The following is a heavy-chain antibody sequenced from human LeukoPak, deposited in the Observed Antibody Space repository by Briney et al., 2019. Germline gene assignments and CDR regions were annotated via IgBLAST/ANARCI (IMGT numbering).Heavy chain of an antibody. CDR1: GFTFSDYY. V-gene: IGHV3-11*04. CDR2: ISSSGSTI. D-gene: IGHD6-13*01. J-gene: IGHJ6*03. Sequence: GGSLRLPCAASGFTFSDYYMSWIRQAPGKGLEWVSYISSSGSTIYYADSVKGRFTISRDNAKNSLYLQMNSLRAEDTAVYYCAREEAAAGYYYYYYMDVWGKGTTVTVSS. CDR3: AREEAAAGYYYYYYMDV.